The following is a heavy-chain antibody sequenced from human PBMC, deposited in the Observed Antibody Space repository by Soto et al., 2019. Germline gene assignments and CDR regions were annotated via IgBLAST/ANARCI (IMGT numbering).Heavy chain of an antibody. CDR1: GFTVSNFA. V-gene: IGHV3-23*01. CDR3: AKVFSPEGGNYFDH. CDR2: ISNSFSDGNT. Sequence: GSLKLSCAASGFTVSNFAMNLVRQAPGKGLEWVSAISNSFSDGNTHYADSVKGRFTISRDNDKNTVFLEIDSLRAEDTAVYYCAKVFSPEGGNYFDHWGPGTLVTVSS. J-gene: IGHJ4*02.